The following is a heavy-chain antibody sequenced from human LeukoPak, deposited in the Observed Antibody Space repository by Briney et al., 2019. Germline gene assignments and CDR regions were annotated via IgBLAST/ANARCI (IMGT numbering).Heavy chain of an antibody. CDR2: INPNTGVT. V-gene: IGHV1-2*06. J-gene: IGHJ4*02. CDR1: GYSFTVYY. Sequence: ASVKVSCKASGYSFTVYYIHWVRQAPGQGLEWMGRINPNTGVTDYAQKFQGRVTMTTNTSTNTAYMELRSLRSDDTAVYYCARKGDYWNDGAYWGQGTLVTVSS. D-gene: IGHD1-1*01. CDR3: ARKGDYWNDGAY.